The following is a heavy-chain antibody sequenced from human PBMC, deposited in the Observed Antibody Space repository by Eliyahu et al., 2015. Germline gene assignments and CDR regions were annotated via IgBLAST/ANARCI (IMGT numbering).Heavy chain of an antibody. CDR2: IRYDGSNK. D-gene: IGHD2-2*02. J-gene: IGHJ6*01. CDR3: AKDSGDIVVVPAAIWEGLGMGV. V-gene: IGHV3-30*02. CDR1: SSYG. Sequence: SSYGMHWVRQAPGKGLEWVAFIRYDGSNKYYADSVKGRFTISRDNSKNTLYLQMNSLRAEDTAVYYCAKDSGDIVVVPAAIWEGLGMGVWGQGTTVTVSS.